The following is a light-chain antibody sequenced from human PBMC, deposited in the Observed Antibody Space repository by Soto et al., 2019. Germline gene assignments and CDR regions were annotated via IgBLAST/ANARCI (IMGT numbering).Light chain of an antibody. J-gene: IGKJ1*01. V-gene: IGKV3D-15*01. Sequence: PGERATLSCRASQSVDNSHVAWYQQRRGLPPRLLIYGASNRATGIPDRFSGRGSGTEFTLTISSLQSEDFAVYYCQQYNNWPQTFGQGTKVDIK. CDR1: QSVDNSH. CDR3: QQYNNWPQT. CDR2: GAS.